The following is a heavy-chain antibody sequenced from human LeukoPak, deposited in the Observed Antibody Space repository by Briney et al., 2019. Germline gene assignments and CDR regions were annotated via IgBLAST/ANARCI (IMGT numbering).Heavy chain of an antibody. J-gene: IGHJ3*01. CDR2: IRSSGTTT. CDR3: ARRYCSTCLTGHAFDL. CDR1: GFTFSSNS. Sequence: PGGSLRLSCAASGFTFSSNSMNWVRQAPGKGLEWVSYIRSSGTTTYYADSVKGRFTISRDNAKNSLYLQMNSLRAEDTAVYYCARRYCSTCLTGHAFDLWGQGTMVTVSS. V-gene: IGHV3-48*04. D-gene: IGHD2-2*01.